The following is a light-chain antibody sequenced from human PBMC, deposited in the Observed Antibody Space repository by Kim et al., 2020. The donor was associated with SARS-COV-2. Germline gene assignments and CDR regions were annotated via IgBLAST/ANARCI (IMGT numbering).Light chain of an antibody. V-gene: IGKV1-39*01. J-gene: IGKJ5*01. CDR3: QQSYSAPT. Sequence: SASVRDRVTITCRASQSISRNLNWYQQKPGKVPSLLIYDTSSLQSGVPSRFSGSVSGTDFTLTISSLQPEHFATYYCQQSYSAPTFGRGTRLEIK. CDR1: QSISRN. CDR2: DTS.